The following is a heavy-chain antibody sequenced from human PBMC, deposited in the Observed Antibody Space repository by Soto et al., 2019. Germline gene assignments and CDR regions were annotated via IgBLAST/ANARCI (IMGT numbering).Heavy chain of an antibody. D-gene: IGHD6-19*01. J-gene: IGHJ6*02. CDR1: GGSISDYH. V-gene: IGHV4-34*01. CDR3: ARDRYSSGWYPRSYYYYGMDV. Sequence: SETLSLTCAVYGGSISDYHWSWIRQTPGKGLEWIGEINHSGTTNYNPSLKSRVTILIATSKNQFSLKLTSVTAADTAVYYCARDRYSSGWYPRSYYYYGMDVWGQGTTVTVSS. CDR2: INHSGTT.